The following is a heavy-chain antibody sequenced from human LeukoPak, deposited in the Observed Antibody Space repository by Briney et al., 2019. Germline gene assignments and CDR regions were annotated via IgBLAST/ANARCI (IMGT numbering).Heavy chain of an antibody. D-gene: IGHD5-24*01. CDR3: ARGRYFDF. V-gene: IGHV4-59*01. Sequence: SGTLSLTCSVSGDSISGYYWSWIRQPPGKGLEWIAYISNSGSTSCNPSLKSRVTISGDTSKNQFSLNLSSMTAADTAVYYCARGRYFDFWGPGTLVTVSS. CDR2: ISNSGST. J-gene: IGHJ4*02. CDR1: GDSISGYY.